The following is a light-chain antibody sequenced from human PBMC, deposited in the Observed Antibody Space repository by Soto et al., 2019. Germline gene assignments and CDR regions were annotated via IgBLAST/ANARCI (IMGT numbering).Light chain of an antibody. CDR2: RNN. Sequence: QSVLTQPPSASGTPGQRVTISCSGNSANIGSNYVYWYQQLPKTAPKLLIYRNNQRPSRVPDRFSGSKSGTSASLAISGLRSEDEADYYCTTWDDSLTGRVFGGGTKVTVL. CDR1: SANIGSNY. V-gene: IGLV1-47*01. J-gene: IGLJ3*02. CDR3: TTWDDSLTGRV.